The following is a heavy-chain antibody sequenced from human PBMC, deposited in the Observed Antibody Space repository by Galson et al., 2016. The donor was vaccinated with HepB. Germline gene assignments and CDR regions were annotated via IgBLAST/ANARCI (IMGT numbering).Heavy chain of an antibody. CDR1: GFSFSSSW. CDR3: ARDILNGWGYTYLRPQ. CDR2: IKKDGSES. J-gene: IGHJ4*01. Sequence: SLRLSCAASGFSFSSSWMTWIRQAPGKGPEWVANIKKDGSESYYVDSVKGRFTISRDNAKNALYLQMNSLRVEDTAIYYCARDILNGWGYTYLRPQWGQGTLVIVSS. D-gene: IGHD5-18*01. V-gene: IGHV3-7*03.